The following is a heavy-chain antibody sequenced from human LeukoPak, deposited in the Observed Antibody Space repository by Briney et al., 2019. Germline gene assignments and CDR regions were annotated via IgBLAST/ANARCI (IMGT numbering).Heavy chain of an antibody. J-gene: IGHJ6*03. D-gene: IGHD5-12*01. CDR2: ISSSSSYV. Sequence: GGSLRLSCAASGFTFSSYWMSWVRQAPGKGLEWVSSISSSSSYVYYADSVKGRFTISRDNAKNSLYLQMNSLRAEDTAVYYCARGRLDYYYYMDVWGKGTTVTVSS. CDR1: GFTFSSYW. V-gene: IGHV3-21*01. CDR3: ARGRLDYYYYMDV.